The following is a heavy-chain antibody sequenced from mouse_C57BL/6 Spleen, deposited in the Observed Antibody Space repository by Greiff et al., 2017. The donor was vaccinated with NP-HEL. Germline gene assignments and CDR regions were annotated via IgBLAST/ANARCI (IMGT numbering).Heavy chain of an antibody. CDR1: GYTFTSYW. V-gene: IGHV1-50*01. D-gene: IGHD1-1*01. CDR3: AIHYGSSYGGAMDY. J-gene: IGHJ4*01. CDR2: IDPSDSYT. Sequence: QVQLQQPGAELVKPGASVKLSCKASGYTFTSYWMQWVKQRPGQGLEWIGEIDPSDSYTNYNQKFKGKATLTVDTSSSTASMQLSSLTSEDSAVYYCAIHYGSSYGGAMDYWGQGTSVTVSS.